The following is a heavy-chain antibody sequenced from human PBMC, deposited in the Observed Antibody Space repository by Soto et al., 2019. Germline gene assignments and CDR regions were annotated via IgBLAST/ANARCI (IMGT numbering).Heavy chain of an antibody. V-gene: IGHV1-8*01. CDR2: MNPNSGNT. D-gene: IGHD6-13*01. J-gene: IGHJ5*02. CDR1: GYTFTSYD. Sequence: QVQLVQSGAEVKKPGASVKVSCKASGYTFTSYDINWVRQATGQGLEWMGWMNPNSGNTGYAQKFRGRVTMTRNTSISTAYMELSSLRSEDTAVYYCARGLTIAAAGLYNWFDPWGQGTLVTVSS. CDR3: ARGLTIAAAGLYNWFDP.